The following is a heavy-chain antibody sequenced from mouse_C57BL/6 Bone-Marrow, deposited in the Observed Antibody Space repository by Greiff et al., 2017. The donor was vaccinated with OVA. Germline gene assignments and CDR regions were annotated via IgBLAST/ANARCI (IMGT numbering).Heavy chain of an antibody. Sequence: QVQLKQSGPGLVQPSQSLSITCTVSGFSLTSYGVHWVRQSPGKGLEWLGVIWSGGSTDYNAAFISRLSISKDKSKSQVFFKMNRLQADDTAIYYWARTGYGNYVGRYYYAMDYWGQGTSVTVSS. CDR1: GFSLTSYG. J-gene: IGHJ4*01. CDR2: IWSGGST. CDR3: ARTGYGNYVGRYYYAMDY. D-gene: IGHD2-10*02. V-gene: IGHV2-2*01.